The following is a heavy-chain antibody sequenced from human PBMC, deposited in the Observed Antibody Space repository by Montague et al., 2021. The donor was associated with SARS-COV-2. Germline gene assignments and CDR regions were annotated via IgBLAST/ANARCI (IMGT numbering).Heavy chain of an antibody. CDR3: ARGGGSGYRYYFDY. Sequence: SETLSLTCTVSGRSISSYYWNWIRQPPGKGLEWIGYIYYSGRTNYNPSLKSRVTISVDTSKNQFSLKLSSVTAADTAVYYCARGGGSGYRYYFDYWGQGSLDTVSS. CDR2: IYYSGRT. CDR1: GRSISSYY. D-gene: IGHD3-22*01. J-gene: IGHJ4*02. V-gene: IGHV4-59*01.